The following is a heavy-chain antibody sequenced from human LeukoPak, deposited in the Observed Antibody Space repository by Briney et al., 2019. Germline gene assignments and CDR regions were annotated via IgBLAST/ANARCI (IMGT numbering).Heavy chain of an antibody. CDR1: GGSISSGSYY. D-gene: IGHD1-7*01. CDR3: ARGFPRIRASWNLARPFDP. J-gene: IGHJ5*02. V-gene: IGHV4-61*10. Sequence: SETLSLTCTVSGGSISSGSYYWSWIRQPAGKGLEWIGYIYYSGSTNYNPSLKSRVTISVDTSKNQFSLKLSSVTAADTAVYYCARGFPRIRASWNLARPFDPWGQGTLVTVSS. CDR2: IYYSGST.